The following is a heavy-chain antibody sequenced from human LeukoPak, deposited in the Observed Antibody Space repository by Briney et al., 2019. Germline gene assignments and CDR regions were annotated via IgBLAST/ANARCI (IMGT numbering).Heavy chain of an antibody. V-gene: IGHV1-2*06. J-gene: IGHJ5*02. D-gene: IGHD6-13*01. Sequence: ASVKVSCKASGGTFSSYAISWVRQAPGQGFEWMGRINPNSGGTNYAQKFQGRVTMTRDTSISTAYMELSRLRSDDTAVYYCARDRHRIAAAGFVWFDPWGQGTLVTVSS. CDR1: GGTFSSYA. CDR3: ARDRHRIAAAGFVWFDP. CDR2: INPNSGGT.